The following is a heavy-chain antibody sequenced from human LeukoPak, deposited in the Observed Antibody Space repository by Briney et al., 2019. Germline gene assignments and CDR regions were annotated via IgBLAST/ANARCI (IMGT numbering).Heavy chain of an antibody. J-gene: IGHJ5*02. Sequence: GGSLRLSCAASGFTFSFYTMHWVRQAPGKGLESVSAISTNGDSTYYVNSVKDRFTISRDNSKNTLYLQMGSLTVEDMAVYYCAREVDGGFDPWGQGTLVTVSS. D-gene: IGHD3-16*01. V-gene: IGHV3-64*01. CDR3: AREVDGGFDP. CDR1: GFTFSFYT. CDR2: ISTNGDST.